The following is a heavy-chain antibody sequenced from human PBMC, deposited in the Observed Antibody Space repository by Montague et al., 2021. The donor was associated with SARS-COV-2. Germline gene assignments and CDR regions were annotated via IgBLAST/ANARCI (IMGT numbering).Heavy chain of an antibody. J-gene: IGHJ5*02. CDR1: GFTFSSYA. Sequence: SLRLSCAASGFTFSSYAMHWVRQAPGKGLEWVAVISYDGSNKYYADSVKGRFTISRDNSKSTLYLQMNSLRAEDTAVYYCARDRRYYDSSVYPGVAYNWFDPWGQGTLVTVSS. V-gene: IGHV3-30-3*01. CDR3: ARDRRYYDSSVYPGVAYNWFDP. D-gene: IGHD3-22*01. CDR2: ISYDGSNK.